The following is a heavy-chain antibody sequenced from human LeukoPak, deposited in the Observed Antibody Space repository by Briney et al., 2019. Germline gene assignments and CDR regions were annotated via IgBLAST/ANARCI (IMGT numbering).Heavy chain of an antibody. D-gene: IGHD5-24*01. J-gene: IGHJ4*02. CDR2: IIPSLGTA. CDR1: GGTFSSYA. CDR3: ARHVGAAGYTLFDY. V-gene: IGHV1-69*06. Sequence: ASVKVSCKASGGTFSSYAISWVRQAPGQGLEWMGGIIPSLGTANYAQKFKGRVTITADKSTSTAYMELSSLRSEDTAVYYCARHVGAAGYTLFDYWGQGTLVTVSS.